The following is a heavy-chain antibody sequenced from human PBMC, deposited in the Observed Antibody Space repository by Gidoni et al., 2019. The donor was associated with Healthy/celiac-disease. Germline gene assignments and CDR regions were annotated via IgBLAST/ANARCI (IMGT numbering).Heavy chain of an antibody. V-gene: IGHV1-69*01. J-gene: IGHJ6*02. D-gene: IGHD3-3*01. CDR3: SRSAYDFWSGYYRDGSAYYYGMDV. Sequence: QVQLVQSGAEVKKPGSSVKVSCKASGGTFSSYAISWVRQAPGQGLEWMGGIIPIFGTANYSQKLQGRFTITAAESTSTAYMELSSLRSEDTAVYYCSRSAYDFWSGYYRDGSAYYYGMDVWGQGTTVTVSS. CDR2: IIPIFGTA. CDR1: GGTFSSYA.